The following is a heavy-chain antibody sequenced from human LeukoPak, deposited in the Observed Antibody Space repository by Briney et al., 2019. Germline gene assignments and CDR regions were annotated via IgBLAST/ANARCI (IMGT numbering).Heavy chain of an antibody. D-gene: IGHD3-22*01. Sequence: PGGSLRLSCAASGFTFDDYGMSWVRQAPGKGLEWVSGINWNGGSTGYADSVKGRFTISRDNAKNSLYLQMNSLRAEDTALYYCARAQRRPYYYDSSGPYYFDYWGQRTLVTVSS. CDR1: GFTFDDYG. CDR3: ARAQRRPYYYDSSGPYYFDY. J-gene: IGHJ4*02. CDR2: INWNGGST. V-gene: IGHV3-20*04.